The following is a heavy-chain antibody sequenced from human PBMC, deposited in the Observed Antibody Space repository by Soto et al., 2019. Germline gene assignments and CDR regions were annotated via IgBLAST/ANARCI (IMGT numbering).Heavy chain of an antibody. CDR3: ATRAVRPAFDI. CDR1: GVSFSSYG. CDR2: IYFDGSIN. J-gene: IGHJ3*02. Sequence: SLSLSCAASGVSFSSYGLNWVRQPPGKGLGWVGVIYFDGSINYYAYSVKSRFTISRDTSKSTLYLQMNSLRAEDTAVHYCATRAVRPAFDIWGQGTMVTVSS. V-gene: IGHV3-30*03. D-gene: IGHD6-19*01.